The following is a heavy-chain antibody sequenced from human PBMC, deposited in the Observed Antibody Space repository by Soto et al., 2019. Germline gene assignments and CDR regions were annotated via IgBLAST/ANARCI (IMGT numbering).Heavy chain of an antibody. CDR2: ISSSSSYI. CDR1: GFTFSSYS. V-gene: IGHV3-21*01. Sequence: PGGSLRLSCAASGFTFSSYSMNWVRQAPGKGLEWVSSISSSSSYIYYADSVKGRFTISRDNAKNSLYLQMNSLRAEDTAVYYCARALGYSSGWYGEHDAFDSWGQGTRVTVSS. D-gene: IGHD6-19*01. CDR3: ARALGYSSGWYGEHDAFDS. J-gene: IGHJ3*02.